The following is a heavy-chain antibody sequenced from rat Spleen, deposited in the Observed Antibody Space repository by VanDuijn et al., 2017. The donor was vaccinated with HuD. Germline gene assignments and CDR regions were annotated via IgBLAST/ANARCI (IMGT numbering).Heavy chain of an antibody. CDR2: IWSGGST. V-gene: IGHV2S8*01. CDR1: GFSLTSYG. Sequence: QVQLKESGPGLVQPSRTLSLTCTVSGFSLTSYGVSWVRQPPGKGLEWIAAIWSGGSTDYNSPLKSRLSISRDTSKSQVFLKMSSLQTEDTAMYFCARWKYTTDWFAYWGQGTLVTVSS. J-gene: IGHJ3*01. CDR3: ARWKYTTDWFAY. D-gene: IGHD1-6*01.